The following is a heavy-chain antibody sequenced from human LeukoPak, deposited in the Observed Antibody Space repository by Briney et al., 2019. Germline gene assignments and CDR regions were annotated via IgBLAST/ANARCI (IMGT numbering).Heavy chain of an antibody. D-gene: IGHD1-26*01. CDR3: ASISGSNDRWNFDY. CDR1: GYTFTTYG. J-gene: IGHJ4*02. Sequence: ASVKVSSKASGYTFTTYGISWVRQAPGQGLEWMGWISAYNGNTNYAQKLQGRVTMTTDTSTSTAYMEPRSLRSDDTAVYYCASISGSNDRWNFDYWGQGPLVTVSS. CDR2: ISAYNGNT. V-gene: IGHV1-18*01.